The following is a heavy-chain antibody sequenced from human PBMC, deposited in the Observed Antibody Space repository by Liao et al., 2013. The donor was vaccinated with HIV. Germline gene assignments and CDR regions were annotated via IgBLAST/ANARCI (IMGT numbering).Heavy chain of an antibody. CDR3: ARERGFYYDSSGYSGNFQH. CDR2: INHSGIT. Sequence: QVQLQQWGAGLLKPSETLSLTCAVYGGSFSGYQWSWIRQPPGKGLEWIGEINHSGITNYNPSLKSRVTISVDTSKNQFSLKLSSVTAADTAVYYCARERGFYYDSSGYSGNFQHWGQGTLVTVSS. CDR1: GGSFSGYQ. D-gene: IGHD3-22*01. J-gene: IGHJ1*01. V-gene: IGHV4-34*01.